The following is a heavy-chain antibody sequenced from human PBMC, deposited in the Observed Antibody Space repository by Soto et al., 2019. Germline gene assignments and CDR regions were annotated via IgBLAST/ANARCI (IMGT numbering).Heavy chain of an antibody. V-gene: IGHV4-39*01. CDR1: GASISRTGFH. J-gene: IGHJ4*02. D-gene: IGHD3-10*01. CDR3: ARRGSGHTFDY. Sequence: QLQLQKSGPGLVKPSETLSLTCAVSGASISRTGFHWGWIRQPPGQGLEWIGSIYEGETTFYNSSLKSRVTISADTSKNHFSLKLSSVTAADTAVYYCARRGSGHTFDYWGQGTLVTVSS. CDR2: IYEGETT.